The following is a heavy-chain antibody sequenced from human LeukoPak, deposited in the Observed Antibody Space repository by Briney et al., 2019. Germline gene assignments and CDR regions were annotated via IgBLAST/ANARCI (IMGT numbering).Heavy chain of an antibody. D-gene: IGHD3-22*01. J-gene: IGHJ4*02. CDR3: AKREGYYYDLDY. CDR1: GFTFSSYW. V-gene: IGHV3-23*01. CDR2: ISGSGGST. Sequence: GGSLRLSCVVSGFTFSSYWMHWVRQAPGKGLEWVSAISGSGGSTYYADSVKGRFTISRDNSKNTLYLQMNSLRAEDTAVYYCAKREGYYYDLDYWGQGTLVTVSS.